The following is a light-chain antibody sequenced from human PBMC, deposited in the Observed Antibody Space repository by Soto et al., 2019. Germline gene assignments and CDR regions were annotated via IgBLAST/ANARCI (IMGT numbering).Light chain of an antibody. CDR2: EVS. Sequence: QSALTQPASVSGSPGQSITISCTGTSSDVGGYNFVSWYQQHPGKAPKLMIYEVSNRPSGVSNRFSGSKSGNMASLTISGLQAEDEADYYCSSYSSSSTLDRVFGAGTKVTV. V-gene: IGLV2-14*01. CDR3: SSYSSSSTLDRV. CDR1: SSDVGGYNF. J-gene: IGLJ1*01.